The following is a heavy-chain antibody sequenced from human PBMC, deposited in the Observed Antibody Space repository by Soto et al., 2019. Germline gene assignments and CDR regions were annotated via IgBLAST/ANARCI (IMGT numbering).Heavy chain of an antibody. V-gene: IGHV4-30-4*01. CDR3: DSERVIVVVPAAAPVWADYYYYGMDV. CDR2: IYYSGST. Sequence: QVQLQESGPGLVKPSQTLSLTCTVSGGSISSGDYYWSWIRQPPGKGLEWIGYIYYSGSTYYNPSLKSRVTISVDPSKNQFSLKLSFVTRADTAVYYCDSERVIVVVPAAAPVWADYYYYGMDVWGQGTTVTVAS. CDR1: GGSISSGDYY. J-gene: IGHJ6*02. D-gene: IGHD2-2*01.